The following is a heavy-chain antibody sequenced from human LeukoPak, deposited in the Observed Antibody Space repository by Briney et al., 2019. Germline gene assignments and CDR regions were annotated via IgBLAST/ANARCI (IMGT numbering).Heavy chain of an antibody. D-gene: IGHD2-21*02. J-gene: IGHJ4*02. CDR3: ARGVTTVDY. CDR1: GLTFSSYE. Sequence: PGGSLRLSCAASGLTFSSYEMNWVRQAPGKGLEWVSYIGSGGSAIFHADSVKGRFTISRDNSKNTLYLHMNSLRADDTAVYHCARGVTTVDYWGQGTRVTVSS. V-gene: IGHV3-48*03. CDR2: IGSGGSAI.